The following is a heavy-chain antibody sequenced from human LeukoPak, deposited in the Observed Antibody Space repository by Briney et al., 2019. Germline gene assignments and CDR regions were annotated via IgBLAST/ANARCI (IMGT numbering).Heavy chain of an antibody. Sequence: GGSLRLSCAASGFTFSNFAISWVRQAPGKGLEWVSAISGSGLSTYYADSVKGRFTISRDNSKNTIYLQMNGLSAEDTAVYYCAKRGGFDSSGYYQPPEDYWGQGTLVTVSS. CDR2: ISGSGLST. D-gene: IGHD3-22*01. J-gene: IGHJ4*02. CDR1: GFTFSNFA. V-gene: IGHV3-23*01. CDR3: AKRGGFDSSGYYQPPEDY.